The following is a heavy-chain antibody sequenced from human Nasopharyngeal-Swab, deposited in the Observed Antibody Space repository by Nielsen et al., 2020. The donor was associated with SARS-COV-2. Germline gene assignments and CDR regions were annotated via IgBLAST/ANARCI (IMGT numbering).Heavy chain of an antibody. CDR3: ARDGGYYGSGSYYH. CDR1: GFTFSSYW. V-gene: IGHV3-7*01. CDR2: IKQDGREK. J-gene: IGHJ5*02. D-gene: IGHD3-10*01. Sequence: GGSLRLSCAASGFTFSSYWMSWVRQAPGKGLEWVANIKQDGREKYYVDSVKGRFTISRDNAKNSLYLQMNSLRAEDTAVYYCARDGGYYGSGSYYHWGQGTLITVSS.